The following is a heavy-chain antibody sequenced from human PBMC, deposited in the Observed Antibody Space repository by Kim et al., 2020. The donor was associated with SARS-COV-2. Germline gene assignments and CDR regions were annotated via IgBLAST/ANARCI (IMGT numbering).Heavy chain of an antibody. V-gene: IGHV1-2*06. J-gene: IGHJ5*02. CDR3: ASSLEYSSSLRWFDP. CDR1: GYTFTGYY. D-gene: IGHD6-6*01. Sequence: ASVKVSCKASGYTFTGYYMHWVLQAPGQGLEWMGRINPNSGGTNYAQKFQGRVTMTRDTSISTAYMELSRLRSDDTAVYYCASSLEYSSSLRWFDPWGQGTLVTVSS. CDR2: INPNSGGT.